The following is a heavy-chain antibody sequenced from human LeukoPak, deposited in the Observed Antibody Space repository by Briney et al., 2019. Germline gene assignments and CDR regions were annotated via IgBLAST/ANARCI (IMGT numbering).Heavy chain of an antibody. J-gene: IGHJ4*02. D-gene: IGHD3-22*01. V-gene: IGHV1-18*01. CDR1: GYTFTSYG. CDR3: ARDVSYYDSSGYYDY. Sequence: GPVKVSCKASGYTFTSYGISWVRQAPGQGLEWMGWISAYNGNTNYAQKLQGRVTMTTDTSTSTAYMELRSLRSDDTAVYYCARDVSYYDSSGYYDYWGQGTLVTVSS. CDR2: ISAYNGNT.